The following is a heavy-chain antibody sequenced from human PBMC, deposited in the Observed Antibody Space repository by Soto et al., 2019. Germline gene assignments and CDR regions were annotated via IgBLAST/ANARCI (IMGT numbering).Heavy chain of an antibody. CDR3: ARVSTYYFDSSGSYTSDY. CDR2: VFFSGST. V-gene: IGHV4-61*01. Sequence: QVQLQESGPGLVKPSETLSVACTVSGASVGSGSFYWSWIRQPPGKGLEWIGYVFFSGSTNYNPSLTSRVTISIDTSKNQFSLKLISVTAADTAVYYCARVSTYYFDSSGSYTSDYWGQGTLVTVSS. CDR1: GASVGSGSFY. D-gene: IGHD3-22*01. J-gene: IGHJ4*02.